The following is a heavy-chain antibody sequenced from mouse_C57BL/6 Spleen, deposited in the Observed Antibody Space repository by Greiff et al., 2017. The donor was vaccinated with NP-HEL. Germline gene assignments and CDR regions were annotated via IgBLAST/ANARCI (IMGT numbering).Heavy chain of an antibody. CDR1: GYSITSGYD. D-gene: IGHD2-4*01. V-gene: IGHV3-1*01. Sequence: EVQVVESGPGMVKPSQSLSLTCTVTGYSITSGYDWHWIRHFPGNKLEWMGYISYSGSTNYNPSLKSRISITHDTSKNHFFLKLNSVTTEDTATYYCARGIYYDYDGAMDYWGQGTSVTVSS. CDR2: ISYSGST. J-gene: IGHJ4*01. CDR3: ARGIYYDYDGAMDY.